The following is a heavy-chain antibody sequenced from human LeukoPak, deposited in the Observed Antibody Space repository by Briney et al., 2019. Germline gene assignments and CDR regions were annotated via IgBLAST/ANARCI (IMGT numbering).Heavy chain of an antibody. CDR1: GGSFSGYY. V-gene: IGHV4-34*01. J-gene: IGHJ4*02. CDR2: INHSGST. CDR3: ARLDRELRSHFDY. Sequence: PSETLSLTCAVYGGSFSGYYWSWIRQPPGKRLEWIGEINHSGSTNYSPSLKSRVTISVDTSKNQFSLKLSSVTAADTAVYYCARLDRELRSHFDYWGQGTLVTVSS. D-gene: IGHD1-7*01.